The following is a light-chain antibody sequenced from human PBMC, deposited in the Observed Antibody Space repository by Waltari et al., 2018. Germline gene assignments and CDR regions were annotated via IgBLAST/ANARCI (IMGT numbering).Light chain of an antibody. J-gene: IGKJ1*01. CDR3: QQYDSYSGT. V-gene: IGKV1-5*03. Sequence: DIKMSQSPSPPPASVEDRFTITCRASQSISSWLAWYQQKPGKAPNLLIYKASRLESGVPSRFSGSGSGTEFTLTISSLQPDDFATYYCQQYDSYSGTFGQGTKVDIK. CDR2: KAS. CDR1: QSISSW.